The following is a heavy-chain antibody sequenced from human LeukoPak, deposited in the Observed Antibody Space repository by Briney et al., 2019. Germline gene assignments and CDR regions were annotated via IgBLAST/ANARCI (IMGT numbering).Heavy chain of an antibody. CDR3: AKEGDGYH. D-gene: IGHD5-24*01. CDR2: IRWDGGST. V-gene: IGHV3-43*01. Sequence: GGSLRLSCAASGFTFSSYEMNWVRQAPGKGLEWVSLIRWDGGSTYYADSVKGRFTISRDNNKNSLYLQMNSLRTEDTALYYCAKEGDGYHWGQGTMVTVSS. J-gene: IGHJ3*01. CDR1: GFTFSSYE.